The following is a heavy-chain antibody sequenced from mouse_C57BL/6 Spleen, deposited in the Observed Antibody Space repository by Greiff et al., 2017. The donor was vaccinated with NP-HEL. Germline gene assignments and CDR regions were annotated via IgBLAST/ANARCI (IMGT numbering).Heavy chain of an antibody. J-gene: IGHJ1*03. D-gene: IGHD1-1*01. CDR3: ARWERYGSRNFDV. CDR2: IDPSDSYT. CDR1: GYTFTSYW. Sequence: QVQLQQPGAELVMPGASVKLSCKASGYTFTSYWMHWVKQRPGQGLEWIGEIDPSDSYTNYNQKFQGKSTLTVDKSSSTAYMQLSSLTSEDSAVYYCARWERYGSRNFDVWGTGTTVTVSS. V-gene: IGHV1-69*01.